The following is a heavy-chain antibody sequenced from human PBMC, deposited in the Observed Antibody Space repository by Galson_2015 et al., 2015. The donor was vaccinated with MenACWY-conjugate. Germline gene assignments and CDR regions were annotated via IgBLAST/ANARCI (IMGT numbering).Heavy chain of an antibody. CDR1: GYTFSSYH. D-gene: IGHD6-13*01. CDR2: INPSGGGT. CDR3: ARTAGSVPP. J-gene: IGHJ5*02. Sequence: SVKVSCKASGYTFSSYHMHWVRQAPGQGLEWMRIINPSGGGTSSAQKFQGRVTMTRDTSTSTVYMELSSLRVEDTAVYYCARTAGSVPPWGQGTLVTVSS. V-gene: IGHV1-46*01.